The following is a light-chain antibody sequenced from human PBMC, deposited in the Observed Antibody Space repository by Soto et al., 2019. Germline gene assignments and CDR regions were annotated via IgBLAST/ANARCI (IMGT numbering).Light chain of an antibody. CDR2: AAS. CDR1: QSISNY. CDR3: QQSYSTPWT. V-gene: IGKV1-39*01. Sequence: DIQLTQSPSSLSASVGDRVIISCRASQSISNYLNWYQQKPGKAPKLLIYAASSLQSGVPSRFSGSGSGTDFTLTISSLQPEDFATYYCQQSYSTPWTFGQGTKVDIK. J-gene: IGKJ1*01.